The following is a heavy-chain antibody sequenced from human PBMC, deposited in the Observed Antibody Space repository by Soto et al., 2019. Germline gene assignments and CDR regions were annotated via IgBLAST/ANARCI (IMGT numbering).Heavy chain of an antibody. J-gene: IGHJ6*03. CDR1: GFTFSSYA. D-gene: IGHD2-21*01. Sequence: EVQLLESGGGLVQPGGSLRLSCAASGFTFSSYAMSWVRQAPGKGLEWVSAISGSGGSTYYADSVKGRFTISRDNSKNTLYLQMNSRRAEDTAVYYCAKDVEAYCGGDCYSSPPYYMDVWGKGTTVTVSS. CDR2: ISGSGGST. V-gene: IGHV3-23*01. CDR3: AKDVEAYCGGDCYSSPPYYMDV.